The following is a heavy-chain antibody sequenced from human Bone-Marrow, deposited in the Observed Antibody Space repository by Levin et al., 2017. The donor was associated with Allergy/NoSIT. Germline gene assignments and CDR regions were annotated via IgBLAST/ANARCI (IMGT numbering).Heavy chain of an antibody. CDR1: GYTFSSYG. V-gene: IGHV1-18*01. CDR3: AREKSTVRGVISGAFDI. D-gene: IGHD3-10*01. CDR2: ISAYNGNT. Sequence: ASVKVSCKASGYTFSSYGITWVRQAPGQGLEWMGWISAYNGNTKYVENLQGRVTMTTDTSTSTAYMELRRLRSDDTAVYYCAREKSTVRGVISGAFDIWGQGTMVTVSS. J-gene: IGHJ3*02.